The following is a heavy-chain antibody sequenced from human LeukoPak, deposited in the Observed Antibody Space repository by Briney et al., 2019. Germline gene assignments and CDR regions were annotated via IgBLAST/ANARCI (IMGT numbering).Heavy chain of an antibody. CDR2: IYHSGST. J-gene: IGHJ6*03. CDR1: GYSISSGYY. CDR3: ARVPYYCMDV. V-gene: IGHV4-38-2*02. Sequence: SETLSLTCTVSGYSISSGYYWGWIRQPPGKGLEWIGSIYHSGSTYYNPSLKSRVTISVDTSKNQFSLKLSSVTAADTAVYYCARVPYYCMDVWGKGTTVTVSS.